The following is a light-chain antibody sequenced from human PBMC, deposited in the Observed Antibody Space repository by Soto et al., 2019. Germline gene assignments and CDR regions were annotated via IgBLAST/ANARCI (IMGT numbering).Light chain of an antibody. Sequence: QPVLTQSSSASASLGSSVKLTCTLSSGHSSYIIAWHQQQPGKAPRYLMKLEGSGSYNKGSGVPDRFSGSSSGADRYLTISNLQFEDEADYYCVIWDSNTRVFGGGTKLTVL. CDR1: SGHSSYI. CDR3: VIWDSNTRV. CDR2: LEGSGSY. J-gene: IGLJ3*02. V-gene: IGLV4-60*02.